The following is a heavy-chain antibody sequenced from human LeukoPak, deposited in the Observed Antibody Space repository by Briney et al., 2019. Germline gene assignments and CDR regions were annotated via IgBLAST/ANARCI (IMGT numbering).Heavy chain of an antibody. CDR1: GFTFSSYS. J-gene: IGHJ4*02. CDR2: ISYDGSNQ. Sequence: PGGSLRLSCAASGFTFSSYSMNWVRQAPGKGLEGVAVISYDGSNQYYAVSVKGRFTISRDNSKNTLYLQMNSLRAEDTAVYYCAREGTLYGDYAMSGWGFDYWGQGTLVTVSS. D-gene: IGHD4-17*01. CDR3: AREGTLYGDYAMSGWGFDY. V-gene: IGHV3-30*03.